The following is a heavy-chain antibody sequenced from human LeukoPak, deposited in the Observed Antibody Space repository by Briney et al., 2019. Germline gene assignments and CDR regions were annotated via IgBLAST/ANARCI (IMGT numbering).Heavy chain of an antibody. D-gene: IGHD6-19*01. CDR1: GYTFNSYG. CDR2: ISAYNGNT. CDR3: ARADIRAIASSGWYGFDY. Sequence: ASVKVSCKASGYTFNSYGISWVRQAPGQGLEWMGWISAYNGNTNYAQKVQSRVTMTTDTSTSTAYMELRSLRSDDTAVYYCARADIRAIASSGWYGFDYWGQGTLVTVSS. J-gene: IGHJ4*02. V-gene: IGHV1-18*01.